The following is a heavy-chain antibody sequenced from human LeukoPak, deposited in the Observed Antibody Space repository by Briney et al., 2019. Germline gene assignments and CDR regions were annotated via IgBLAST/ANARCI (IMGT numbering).Heavy chain of an antibody. J-gene: IGHJ4*02. CDR2: INHSGST. D-gene: IGHD6-19*01. Sequence: SETLSLTCAVYGGSFSGYCWSWIRQPPGKGLEWIGEINHSGSTNYNPSLKSRVTISVDTSKNQFSLKLSSVTAADTAVYYCARGRGSGWLKGFGYWGQGTLVTVSS. V-gene: IGHV4-34*01. CDR1: GGSFSGYC. CDR3: ARGRGSGWLKGFGY.